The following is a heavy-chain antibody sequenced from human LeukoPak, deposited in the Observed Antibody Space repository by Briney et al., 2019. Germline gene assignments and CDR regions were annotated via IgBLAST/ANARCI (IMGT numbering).Heavy chain of an antibody. J-gene: IGHJ6*03. CDR1: GSGFTFGNFG. V-gene: IGHV3-23*01. CDR2: ISGSGYYT. D-gene: IGHD3-16*01. Sequence: PGGSLRLSCEASGSGFTFGNFGMSWVRQAPGKGLEWLSGISGSGYYTYYADSVKGRFTISRDNSKNTLYIQMNSLRAEDTAVYYCAKDGSRGDYYFYFYMDVWGKGITVTVSS. CDR3: AKDGSRGDYYFYFYMDV.